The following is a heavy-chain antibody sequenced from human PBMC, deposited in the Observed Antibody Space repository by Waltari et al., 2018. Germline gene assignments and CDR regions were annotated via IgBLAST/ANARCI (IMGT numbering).Heavy chain of an antibody. D-gene: IGHD6-19*01. J-gene: IGHJ4*02. CDR2: IKQDGSEK. CDR1: GFPFGSYW. V-gene: IGHV3-7*01. Sequence: EVQLVESGGGLVQPGGYLRLSRAVSGFPFGSYWMRWVRQAPGKGLEWVANIKQDGSEKYSVDSVKGRFTISRDNAKNSLSLQMNSLRAEDTAVYFCARLYNTGWYGIDYWGQGTLVTVSS. CDR3: ARLYNTGWYGIDY.